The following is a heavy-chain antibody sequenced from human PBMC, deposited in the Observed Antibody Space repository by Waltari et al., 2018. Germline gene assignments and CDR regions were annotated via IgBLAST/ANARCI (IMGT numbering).Heavy chain of an antibody. J-gene: IGHJ5*02. CDR3: AKDTSIAAAGRGWFDP. Sequence: QVQLVESGGGVVQPGGSLRLTCAAAGFTLSSHGLPWDRQAPGKGLEWVEFILYDGSNKYYADSVKGRFTISRDNSKNTLYLQMNSLRAEDTAVYYCAKDTSIAAAGRGWFDPWGQGTLVTVSS. CDR2: ILYDGSNK. CDR1: GFTLSSHG. V-gene: IGHV3-30*02. D-gene: IGHD6-13*01.